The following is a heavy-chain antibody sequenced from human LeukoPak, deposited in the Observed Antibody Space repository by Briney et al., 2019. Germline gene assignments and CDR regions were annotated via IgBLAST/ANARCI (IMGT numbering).Heavy chain of an antibody. D-gene: IGHD2-2*01. Sequence: GGSLRLSCAASGFTFSRYDMHWVRQSAGRGLEWVSGLGSAGDTFYAATVKGRFTISRENAKNSLYLQMNSLRAGDTAVYYCVRAGNAFLGYSGMDVWGQGTTVTVSS. CDR2: LGSAGDT. J-gene: IGHJ6*02. V-gene: IGHV3-13*04. CDR1: GFTFSRYD. CDR3: VRAGNAFLGYSGMDV.